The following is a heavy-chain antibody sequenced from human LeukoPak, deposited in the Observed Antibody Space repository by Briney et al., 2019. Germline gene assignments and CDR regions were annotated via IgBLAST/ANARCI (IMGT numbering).Heavy chain of an antibody. CDR1: GYTFTNYW. D-gene: IGHD6-19*01. J-gene: IGHJ5*02. CDR2: IYPGDSGT. CDR3: ARRNGYTSGSGFDP. Sequence: GESLKISCKGFGYTFTNYWFGWVRQMPGKGLEWMGIIYPGDSGTRYSPSFQGQVTISADKSVTTAYLQWSSLKASDTAMYYCARRNGYTSGSGFDPWGQGTLVTVSS. V-gene: IGHV5-51*01.